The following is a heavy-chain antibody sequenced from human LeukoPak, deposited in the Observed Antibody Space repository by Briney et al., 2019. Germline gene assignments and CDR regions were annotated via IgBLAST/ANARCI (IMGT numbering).Heavy chain of an antibody. CDR1: GGSFSGYY. CDR3: ARGPHGNYYDSSGYFDY. V-gene: IGHV4-34*01. D-gene: IGHD3-22*01. CDR2: INHSGST. J-gene: IGHJ4*02. Sequence: SETLSLTCAVYGGSFSGYYWSWIRQPPGKGLEWIGEINHSGSTNYNPSLKSRVTISVDTPKNQFSLKLSSVTAADTAVYYCARGPHGNYYDSSGYFDYWGQGTLVTVSS.